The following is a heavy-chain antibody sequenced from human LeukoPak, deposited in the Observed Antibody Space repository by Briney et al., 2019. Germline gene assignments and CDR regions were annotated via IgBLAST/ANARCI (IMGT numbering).Heavy chain of an antibody. CDR2: SYSDSNT. Sequence: GGSLRLSCAASRLTVSNNYMSWVRQAAGRGVEWVSISYSDSNTNYADSVKGRFTISRDTSQNTLSLQMNSLRAEDTAVYYCVRKNRDFNAAFDIWGQGTVVTVSS. V-gene: IGHV3-53*01. J-gene: IGHJ3*02. D-gene: IGHD1-14*01. CDR1: RLTVSNNY. CDR3: VRKNRDFNAAFDI.